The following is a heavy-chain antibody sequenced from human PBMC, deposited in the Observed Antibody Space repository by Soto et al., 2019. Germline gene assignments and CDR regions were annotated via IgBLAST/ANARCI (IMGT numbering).Heavy chain of an antibody. CDR1: GFTFSSYD. V-gene: IGHV3-30*18. CDR3: AKSLDPGSYPPYYYYGMDV. D-gene: IGHD3-10*01. J-gene: IGHJ6*02. CDR2: LSYDGSNK. Sequence: QVQLVESGGGVVQPGRSLRLSCAASGFTFSSYDMHWVRQAPGKGLEWVAVLSYDGSNKYYADSMKGRFTISRDNSKNTLYLQMNSLRAEDTAVYYCAKSLDPGSYPPYYYYGMDVWGQGTTVTVSS.